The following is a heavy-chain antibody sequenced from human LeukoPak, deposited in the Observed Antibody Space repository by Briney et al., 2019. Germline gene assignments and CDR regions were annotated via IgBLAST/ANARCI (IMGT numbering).Heavy chain of an antibody. V-gene: IGHV3-23*01. CDR1: GFTFSSYA. D-gene: IGHD6-13*01. CDR3: ASRGAAAAGTGDAFDI. CDR2: ISGSGGST. J-gene: IGHJ3*02. Sequence: GGSLRLSCAASGFTFSSYAMSWVRQAPGKGLEWVSAISGSGGSTYYADSVKGRFTISRDNAKNSLYLQMNSLRAEDTAVYYCASRGAAAAGTGDAFDIWGQGTMVTVSS.